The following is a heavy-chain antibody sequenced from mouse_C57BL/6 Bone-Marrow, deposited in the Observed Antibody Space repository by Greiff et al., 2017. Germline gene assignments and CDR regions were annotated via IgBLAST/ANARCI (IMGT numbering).Heavy chain of an antibody. CDR1: GYTFTSYW. Sequence: VQLQQPGAELVRPGSSVKLSCKASGYTFTSYWMHWVKQRPIQGLEWIGNIDPSDSETHYNQKFKDKATLTVDKSSSTAYMQLSSLTSEDSAVYYCARRGDGFYAMDYWGQGTSVTVSS. V-gene: IGHV1-52*01. D-gene: IGHD2-3*01. J-gene: IGHJ4*01. CDR3: ARRGDGFYAMDY. CDR2: IDPSDSET.